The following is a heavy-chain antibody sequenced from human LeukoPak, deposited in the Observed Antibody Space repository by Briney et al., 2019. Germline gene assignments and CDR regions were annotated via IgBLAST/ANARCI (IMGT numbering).Heavy chain of an antibody. J-gene: IGHJ6*02. CDR1: GFTFSDYY. CDR3: ARDQCSGGSCYYYYYGMDV. V-gene: IGHV3-11*01. Sequence: GGSLRLSCAASGFTFSDYYMSWIRQAPGKGLEWVSYISSSGSTIYYADSVKGRFTISRDNAKNSLYLQMNSPRAEDTAVYYCARDQCSGGSCYYYYYGMDVWGQGTTVTVSS. CDR2: ISSSGSTI. D-gene: IGHD2-15*01.